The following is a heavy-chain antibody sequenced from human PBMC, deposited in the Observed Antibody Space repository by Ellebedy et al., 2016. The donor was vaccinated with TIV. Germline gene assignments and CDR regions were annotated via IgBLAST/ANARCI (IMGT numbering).Heavy chain of an antibody. J-gene: IGHJ3*02. CDR1: GGSISSHY. Sequence: MPSETLSLTCTVSGGSISSHYWFWIRQPPGKGLEWIAYVFHSGTTNNNPSLQSRVTMSLDTSNNQLSLKLRSVTAADTAVYYCARERTNGSGCAFDIWGQGTMVTVSS. CDR2: VFHSGTT. V-gene: IGHV4-59*11. D-gene: IGHD6-19*01. CDR3: ARERTNGSGCAFDI.